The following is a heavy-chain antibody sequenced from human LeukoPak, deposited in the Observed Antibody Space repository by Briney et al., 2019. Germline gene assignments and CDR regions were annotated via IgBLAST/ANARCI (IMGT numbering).Heavy chain of an antibody. CDR1: GGSISSYY. V-gene: IGHV4-59*01. D-gene: IGHD3-22*01. J-gene: IGHJ1*01. Sequence: SETLSLTCTVSGGSISSYYWSWIRQPPGKELEWIGYIYYSGSTNYNPSLKSRVTISVDTSKNQFSLKLSSVTAADTAVYYCARDSPPYYYDSSGFQHWGQGTLVTVSS. CDR3: ARDSPPYYYDSSGFQH. CDR2: IYYSGST.